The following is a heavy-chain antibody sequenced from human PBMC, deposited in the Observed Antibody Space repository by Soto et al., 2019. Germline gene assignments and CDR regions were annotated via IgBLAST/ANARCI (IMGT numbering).Heavy chain of an antibody. V-gene: IGHV1-18*01. CDR3: ARYYYDSSGYYLTLDYYYGMDV. CDR1: GSTFTSCG. J-gene: IGHJ6*02. CDR2: ISAYNGNT. D-gene: IGHD3-22*01. Sequence: ASVKVSCKTSGSTFTSCGIRWVREAPGQGLEGMGWISAYNGNTNYAQKLQGKVTMTTDTSTSTAYMELRSLRSDDTAVYYCARYYYDSSGYYLTLDYYYGMDVWGQGTTVTVSS.